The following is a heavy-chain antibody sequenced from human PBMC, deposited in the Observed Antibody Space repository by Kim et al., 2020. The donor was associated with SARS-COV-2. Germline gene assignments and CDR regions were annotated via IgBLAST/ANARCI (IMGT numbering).Heavy chain of an antibody. CDR2: MSGDGSKT. J-gene: IGHJ6*02. V-gene: IGHV3-74*01. CDR3: ARGMFREGLDV. Sequence: GGSLRLSCAASGFSSRNYYINWVRQAPGRGLVWVSRMSGDGSKTNYADSVKGRFTMSRDNAENTVFLQMNSLRGDDTGVYYCARGMFREGLDVWGQGSTVTVSS. D-gene: IGHD3-10*02. CDR1: GFSSRNYY.